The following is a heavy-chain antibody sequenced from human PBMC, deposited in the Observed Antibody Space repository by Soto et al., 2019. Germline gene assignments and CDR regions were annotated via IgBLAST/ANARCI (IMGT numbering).Heavy chain of an antibody. J-gene: IGHJ5*02. V-gene: IGHV4-34*01. Sequence: SETLSLTCAVYGGSFSGYYWSWIRPPPGQGLEWIGEINHSGSTNYNLSLKSRVTISVDTSKNQFSLKLSSVTAADTAVYYCARGARWNYKGGKNWFDPWGQGTLVTVSS. CDR3: ARGARWNYKGGKNWFDP. CDR2: INHSGST. CDR1: GGSFSGYY. D-gene: IGHD1-7*01.